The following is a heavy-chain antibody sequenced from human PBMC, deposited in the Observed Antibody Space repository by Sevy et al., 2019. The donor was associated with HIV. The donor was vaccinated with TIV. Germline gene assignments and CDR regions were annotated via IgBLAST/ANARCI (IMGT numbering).Heavy chain of an antibody. J-gene: IGHJ6*02. D-gene: IGHD3-10*01. Sequence: ASVKVSCKASGYTFTGYYMHWVRQAPGQGLEWMGWINPNSGGTNYAQKFQGRVTMTRDTSISTAYMELSRLRSDDTAVYYCARRWGGYYYYGMDVWGQGTTVTVSS. CDR3: ARRWGGYYYYGMDV. CDR2: INPNSGGT. V-gene: IGHV1-2*02. CDR1: GYTFTGYY.